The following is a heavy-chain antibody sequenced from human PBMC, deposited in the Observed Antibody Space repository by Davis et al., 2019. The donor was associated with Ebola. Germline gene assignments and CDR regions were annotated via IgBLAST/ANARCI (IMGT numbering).Heavy chain of an antibody. J-gene: IGHJ6*03. CDR1: GFTFSLLA. D-gene: IGHD6-6*01. CDR2: ISRDGSNS. V-gene: IGHV3-30*03. Sequence: GESLKISCAASGFTFSLLAMHWVRQAPGKGLEWVAVISRDGSNSHYAESVKGRFTTSRDSSKNTLYLQMNSLRAEDTAVYYCARRDRGSSLYYYYYMDVWGKGTTVTVSS. CDR3: ARRDRGSSLYYYYYMDV.